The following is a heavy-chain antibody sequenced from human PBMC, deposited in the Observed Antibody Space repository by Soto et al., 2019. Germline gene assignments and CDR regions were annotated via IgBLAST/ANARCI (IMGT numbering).Heavy chain of an antibody. J-gene: IGHJ5*02. CDR1: GGSISSGGYY. V-gene: IGHV4-31*03. CDR3: ARTIPAAMPGWFDP. Sequence: QVQLQESGPGLVKPSQTLSLTCTVSGGSISSGGYYWSWIRQHPGKGLEWIGYICYSGSTYYNPSLKSRVTIPVDTSKNQFSLKLGSVTAADTAVYYCARTIPAAMPGWFDPWGQGTLVTVSS. CDR2: ICYSGST. D-gene: IGHD2-2*01.